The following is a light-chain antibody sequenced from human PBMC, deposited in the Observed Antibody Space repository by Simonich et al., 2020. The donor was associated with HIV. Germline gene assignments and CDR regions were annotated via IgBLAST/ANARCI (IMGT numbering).Light chain of an antibody. V-gene: IGKV1-39*01. CDR2: AAS. CDR1: QRISSY. CDR3: QQSYSTSLLT. J-gene: IGKJ4*01. Sequence: DIQMTQSPSSRSASVGDEVTITCRASQRISSYLNWDQQKPGKAPKLMIYAASTLQSGVPSRFSGSGSGTDFTPTISSLQPEDFATYYCQQSYSTSLLTFGGGTKVEIK.